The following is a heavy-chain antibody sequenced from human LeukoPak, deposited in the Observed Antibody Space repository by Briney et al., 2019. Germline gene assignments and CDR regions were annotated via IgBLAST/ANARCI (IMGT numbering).Heavy chain of an antibody. Sequence: SETLSLTCTVSGGSISSSSYYWGWIRQPPGKGLEWIGSIYYSGSTYYNPSLKSRVTMSVDTSKNQFSLKLSSVTAADTAVYYCARDPNYASWGQGTLVTVSS. J-gene: IGHJ4*02. CDR1: GGSISSSSYY. CDR3: ARDPNYAS. CDR2: IYYSGST. V-gene: IGHV4-39*07.